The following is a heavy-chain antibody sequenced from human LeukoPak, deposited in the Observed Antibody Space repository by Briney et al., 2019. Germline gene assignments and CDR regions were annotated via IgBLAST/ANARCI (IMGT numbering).Heavy chain of an antibody. CDR3: ARANIVVVPAAIGFLVAPDAFDI. CDR1: GYTSTNYG. CDR2: IGPYSGKT. V-gene: IGHV1-18*01. J-gene: IGHJ3*02. D-gene: IGHD2-2*01. Sequence: ASVKVSCKTSGYTSTNYGLSWLRQAPGQGLVWMGWIGPYSGKTNSVLEFQDRLSMTKDTSTLTAYMELRNLRSDDTAVYYCARANIVVVPAAIGFLVAPDAFDIWGQGTMVTVSS.